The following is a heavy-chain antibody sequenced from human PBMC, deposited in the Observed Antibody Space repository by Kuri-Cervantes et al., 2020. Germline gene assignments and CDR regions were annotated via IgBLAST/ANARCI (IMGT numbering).Heavy chain of an antibody. CDR1: GFTFSSYS. CDR3: ARDHYSSSWYLDDYYYYGMDV. D-gene: IGHD6-13*01. CDR2: ISSSSSYI. Sequence: GESLKISCAASGFTFSSYSMNWVRQAPGKGLEWVSSISSSSSYIYYADSVKGRFTISRDNAKNTLYLQMNSLRAEDTAVYYCARDHYSSSWYLDDYYYYGMDVWGQGTTVTVSS. J-gene: IGHJ6*02. V-gene: IGHV3-21*01.